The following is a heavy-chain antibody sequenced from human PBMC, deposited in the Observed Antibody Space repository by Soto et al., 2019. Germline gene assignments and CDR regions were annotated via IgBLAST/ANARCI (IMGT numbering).Heavy chain of an antibody. CDR1: GYSISSGYY. CDR3: ASLLYYYDSSGYFQGNFDY. Sequence: SETLSLTCAVSGYSISSGYYWGWIRQPPGKGLEWIGSIYHSGSTYYNPSLKSRVTISVDTSKNQFSLKLSSVTAADTAVYYCASLLYYYDSSGYFQGNFDYWGQGTLATVSS. V-gene: IGHV4-38-2*01. J-gene: IGHJ4*02. CDR2: IYHSGST. D-gene: IGHD3-22*01.